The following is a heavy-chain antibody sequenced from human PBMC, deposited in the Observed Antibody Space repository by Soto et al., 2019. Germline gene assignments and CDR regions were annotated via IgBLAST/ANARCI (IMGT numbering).Heavy chain of an antibody. J-gene: IGHJ4*02. CDR3: ATFTKYFILTASYPC. CDR2: IYSDGST. Sequence: EVQLVESGGGLVQPGGSLRLSCAASGFTVNSNYMSWVRQAPGRGLEWVSVIYSDGSTYYADSVKARFIISRDSPNNTLNYQMNSLRAEDTAVYYPATFTKYFILTASYPCWGQGTRVSVSS. CDR1: GFTVNSNY. D-gene: IGHD3-9*01. V-gene: IGHV3-66*01.